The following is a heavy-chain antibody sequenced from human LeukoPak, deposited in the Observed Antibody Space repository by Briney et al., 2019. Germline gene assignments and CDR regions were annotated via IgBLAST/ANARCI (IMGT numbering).Heavy chain of an antibody. CDR2: INSDGSSI. Sequence: VGSLRLSCAASGFTFSSYWMHWVRQGPGKGLVWVSRINSDGSSINYADSVKGRFTISRDNAKNTLYLQMNSLRAEDTAVYYCARVPLYSSGWYSLGYWGQGTLVTVSS. CDR1: GFTFSSYW. CDR3: ARVPLYSSGWYSLGY. V-gene: IGHV3-74*01. D-gene: IGHD6-19*01. J-gene: IGHJ4*02.